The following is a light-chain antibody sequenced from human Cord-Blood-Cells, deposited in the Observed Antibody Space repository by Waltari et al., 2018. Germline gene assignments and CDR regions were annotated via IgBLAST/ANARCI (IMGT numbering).Light chain of an antibody. Sequence: QSVLTQPPSASGTPGQRVTISCSGSSSNIGSNTVNWYQQLPGTAPKLLIYRNNRRPSGVPDRCSGSKSGTSASLAISGLQAEDEADYYCAAWDDSLNGPVFGTGTKVTVL. J-gene: IGLJ1*01. CDR2: RNN. CDR3: AAWDDSLNGPV. CDR1: SSNIGSNT. V-gene: IGLV1-44*01.